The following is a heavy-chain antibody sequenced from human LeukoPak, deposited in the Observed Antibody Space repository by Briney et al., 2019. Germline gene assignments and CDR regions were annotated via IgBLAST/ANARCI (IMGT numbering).Heavy chain of an antibody. D-gene: IGHD6-6*01. Sequence: NPGGSLRLSCAASGFTFSDYYMSWIRQAPGKGLEWVSYISSSGSTIYYADSVKGRFTISRDNAKNSLYLQMNSLRAEDTAVYYCARALIPRLNSSSRDYWGQGTLVTVSS. V-gene: IGHV3-11*04. CDR3: ARALIPRLNSSSRDY. CDR1: GFTFSDYY. CDR2: ISSSGSTI. J-gene: IGHJ4*02.